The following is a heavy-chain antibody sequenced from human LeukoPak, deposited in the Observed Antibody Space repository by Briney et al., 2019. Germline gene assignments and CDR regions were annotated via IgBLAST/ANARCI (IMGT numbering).Heavy chain of an antibody. J-gene: IGHJ4*02. CDR2: ISAYNGDR. V-gene: IGHV1-18*01. CDR3: ARERDYFDY. Sequence: ASVKVSCKASGYIFTSYGISWVRQAPGLGLEWMGWISAYNGDRNYAQKLQGRVTMTIDTSARIAYMELRSLRSDDTAMYYCARERDYFDYWGQGTLVTVSS. CDR1: GYIFTSYG.